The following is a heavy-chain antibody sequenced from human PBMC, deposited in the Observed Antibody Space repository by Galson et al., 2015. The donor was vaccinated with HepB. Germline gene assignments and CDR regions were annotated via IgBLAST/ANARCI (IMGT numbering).Heavy chain of an antibody. CDR3: ARVSTGQFDF. V-gene: IGHV3-48*02. CDR2: ISGTGSST. Sequence: SLRLSCAASGFTFNKYNMNWVRQAPGKGLEWVSYISGTGSSTYYADSEKGRFTISRDNAKNSLYLQMNSLRDEDTAVYYCARVSTGQFDFWGQGTLVTVSS. D-gene: IGHD6-19*01. CDR1: GFTFNKYN. J-gene: IGHJ4*02.